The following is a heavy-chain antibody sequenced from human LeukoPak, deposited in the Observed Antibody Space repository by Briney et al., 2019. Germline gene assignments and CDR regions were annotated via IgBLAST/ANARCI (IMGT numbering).Heavy chain of an antibody. Sequence: PGGSLRLSCAASGFTFGTYWMTWVRQAPGKGLEWVANIKRDGSEKYYADSVKGRFTISRDNSKNTLYLQMNSLRAEDTAVYYCAKGDKGYCSTTSCYWGPFDYWGQGTLVTVSS. V-gene: IGHV3-7*01. J-gene: IGHJ4*02. CDR3: AKGDKGYCSTTSCYWGPFDY. CDR1: GFTFGTYW. CDR2: IKRDGSEK. D-gene: IGHD2-2*01.